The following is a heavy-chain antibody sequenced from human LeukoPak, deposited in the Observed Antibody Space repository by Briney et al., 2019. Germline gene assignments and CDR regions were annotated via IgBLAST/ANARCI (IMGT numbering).Heavy chain of an antibody. CDR3: ARSSYSSSSSV. CDR2: ISGSDGST. J-gene: IGHJ3*01. Sequence: PGGSLRLSCAASGFTFSSYAMSWVRQAPGKGLEWVSAISGSDGSTYYADSVKGRFTISRDNAKNSLYLQINSLRAEDTAVYYCARSSYSSSSSVWGQGTMVTVSS. CDR1: GFTFSSYA. V-gene: IGHV3-23*01. D-gene: IGHD6-6*01.